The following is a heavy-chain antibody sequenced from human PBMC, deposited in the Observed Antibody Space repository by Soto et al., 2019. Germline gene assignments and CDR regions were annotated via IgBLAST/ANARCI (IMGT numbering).Heavy chain of an antibody. CDR3: ARGGYGSGSYYKRLFWFDP. CDR1: GGSFSGYY. J-gene: IGHJ5*02. CDR2: INHSGST. V-gene: IGHV4-34*01. D-gene: IGHD3-10*01. Sequence: QVQLQQWGAGLLKPSETLSLTCAVYGGSFSGYYWSWIRQPPGKGLEWMGEINHSGSTNYNPSLKSRVTISVDTSKNQFSLKLSSVTAADTAVYYCARGGYGSGSYYKRLFWFDPWGQGTLVTVSS.